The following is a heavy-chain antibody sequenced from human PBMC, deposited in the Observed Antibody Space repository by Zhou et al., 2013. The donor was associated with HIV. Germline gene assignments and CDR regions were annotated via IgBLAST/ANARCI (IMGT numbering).Heavy chain of an antibody. CDR3: ARALSTRWIGGGFYYMDV. J-gene: IGHJ6*03. CDR2: ISSYRGHT. D-gene: IGHD6-19*01. Sequence: QVQLVQSGAEVKKPGASVKVSCKASGYTFTDHYIHWVRQAPGQGLEWMGWISSYRGHTNYAQKLQGRVSVTTDTSTNTAYMELRSLRSDDTAVYYCARALSTRWIGGGFYYMDVWGKGTPVTVSS. V-gene: IGHV1-18*04. CDR1: GYTFTDHY.